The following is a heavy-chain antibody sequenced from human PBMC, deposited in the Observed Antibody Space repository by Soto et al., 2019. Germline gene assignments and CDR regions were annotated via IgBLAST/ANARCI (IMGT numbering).Heavy chain of an antibody. V-gene: IGHV1-24*01. J-gene: IGHJ6*02. Sequence: ASVKVSCKVSGHTLSKLFMHWVRQAPGKGLEWMGGFYPADSETTYAQKFQGRVTMTEDTSTHTASKELSSLRSEDTADYFRGTANLRNVMDVWGQGTTV. CDR2: FYPADSET. CDR3: GTANLRNVMDV. CDR1: GHTLSKLF.